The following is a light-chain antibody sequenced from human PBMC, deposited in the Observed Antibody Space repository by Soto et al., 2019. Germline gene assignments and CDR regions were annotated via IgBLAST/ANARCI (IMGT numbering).Light chain of an antibody. J-gene: IGLJ3*02. CDR3: SSYGGSNIFRV. CDR2: EVS. Sequence: QSALTQPPSASGSPGQSVTISCTGTSSDVGAYNYVSWYQQHPGKAPKLMIHEVSKRPSGVPDRFSGSKSGNTASLTVSGLQAEDEADYYCSSYGGSNIFRVFGGGTKLTVL. V-gene: IGLV2-8*01. CDR1: SSDVGAYNY.